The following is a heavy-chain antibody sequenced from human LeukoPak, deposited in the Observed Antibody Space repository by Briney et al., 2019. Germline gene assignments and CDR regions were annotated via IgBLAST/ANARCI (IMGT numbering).Heavy chain of an antibody. V-gene: IGHV1-46*01. CDR2: INPSGGST. D-gene: IGHD6-13*01. CDR1: EYTFTNYY. Sequence: ASVKVSCKASEYTFTNYYIHWVRQAPGQGLEWMGIINPSGGSTSYAQNFQGRVTMTRDTSTSTVYMELSSLRSEDTAMCYCARELGSSSWYRIKSFDYWGQGTLVTVSS. CDR3: ARELGSSSWYRIKSFDY. J-gene: IGHJ4*02.